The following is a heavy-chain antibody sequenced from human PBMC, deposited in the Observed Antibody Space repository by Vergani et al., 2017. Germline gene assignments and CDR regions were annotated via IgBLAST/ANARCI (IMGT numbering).Heavy chain of an antibody. V-gene: IGHV5-51*03. Sequence: EVQLVQSGAEVKKPGESLKISCKGSGYSFTYYWLGWVRQMPGKGLEWMGIIYPGDSDIRYSPSFQGQGTLSADRSISTAYLQWSSLKAADTAMYFCARGSGSSSPDYFDYWGQGTLVTVSS. CDR2: IYPGDSDI. CDR3: ARGSGSSSPDYFDY. J-gene: IGHJ4*02. CDR1: GYSFTYYW. D-gene: IGHD1-26*01.